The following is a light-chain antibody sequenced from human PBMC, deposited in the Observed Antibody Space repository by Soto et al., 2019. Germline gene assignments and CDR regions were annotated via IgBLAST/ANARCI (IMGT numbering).Light chain of an antibody. CDR3: CSYAGSSAYV. CDR1: SSDVGSYNL. J-gene: IGLJ1*01. Sequence: LTQPASVSGSPGQSITISCTGTSSDVGSYNLVSWYQQHPGKAPKLMIYEGSKRPSGVSNRFSGSKSGNTASLTISGLQAEDEADYYCCSYAGSSAYVFGTGTKSPS. V-gene: IGLV2-23*01. CDR2: EGS.